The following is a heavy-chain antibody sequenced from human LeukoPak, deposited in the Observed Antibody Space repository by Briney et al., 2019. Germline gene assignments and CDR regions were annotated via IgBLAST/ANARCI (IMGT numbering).Heavy chain of an antibody. CDR1: GGSITTYY. D-gene: IGHD4-11*01. CDR3: ARLHYSKDGLSWPSMDV. CDR2: IYYTGTT. Sequence: SETLSLTCTVSGGSITTYYWSWIRQSPGKRLEWMGYIYYTGTTNYNPSLKSRVTISVDTSKNQFSLKVNSVADADTAVYYCARLHYSKDGLSWPSMDVWGRGTTVIVSS. J-gene: IGHJ6*03. V-gene: IGHV4-59*08.